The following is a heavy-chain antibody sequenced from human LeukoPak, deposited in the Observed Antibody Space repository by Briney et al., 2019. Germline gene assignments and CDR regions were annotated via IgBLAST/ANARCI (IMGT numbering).Heavy chain of an antibody. CDR1: GFTFSSYW. Sequence: PGGSLRLSCAASGFTFSSYWMHWVRQAPGKGLEWVAVIWYDGSNKYYADSVKGRFTISRDISLHLQMNSLRAEDTAVYYCVRNNNNDYWGQGTLVTVSS. V-gene: IGHV3-33*08. CDR3: VRNNNNDY. CDR2: IWYDGSNK. D-gene: IGHD2/OR15-2a*01. J-gene: IGHJ4*02.